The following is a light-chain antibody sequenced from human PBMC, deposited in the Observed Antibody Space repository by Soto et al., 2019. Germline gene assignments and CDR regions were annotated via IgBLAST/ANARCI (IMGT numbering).Light chain of an antibody. CDR1: SSDVGGYNY. V-gene: IGLV2-14*01. J-gene: IGLJ2*01. CDR3: SSYTSRSTLVV. CDR2: DVS. Sequence: QSVLTQPASVSGSPGQSITISCTGTSSDVGGYNYVSWYQQHPGKAPKLMIYDVSNRPSGVSNRFSGSKSGNTASLTISGLQAEDEADYYCSSYTSRSTLVVFGRGTKLTVL.